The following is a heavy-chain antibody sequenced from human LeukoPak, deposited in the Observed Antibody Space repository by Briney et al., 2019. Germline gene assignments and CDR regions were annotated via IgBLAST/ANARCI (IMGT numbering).Heavy chain of an antibody. J-gene: IGHJ4*02. Sequence: RGSLRLSCAASGFTSYDYGMSWVRPAPGKGLEWVSGINWNGGSTGYADSVKGRFTISRDNTKNSLYLQMNSLRAEDTALYYCARDLDYYGSGSYFGYWGQGTLVTVSS. CDR2: INWNGGST. CDR3: ARDLDYYGSGSYFGY. D-gene: IGHD3-10*01. V-gene: IGHV3-20*04. CDR1: GFTSYDYG.